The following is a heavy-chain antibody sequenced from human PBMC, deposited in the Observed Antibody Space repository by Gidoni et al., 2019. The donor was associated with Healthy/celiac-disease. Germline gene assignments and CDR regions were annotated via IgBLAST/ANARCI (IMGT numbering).Heavy chain of an antibody. J-gene: IGHJ4*02. CDR2: ISYDGSNK. Sequence: QVQLVESGGGVVQPGRSLSLSCPASGFTFSTYAMHWVRQAPGKGLEWVAVISYDGSNKYYADSVKGRFTISRDNSKNTLYLQMNSLRAEDTAVYYCARDGYYYDSSGFADYWGQGTLVTVSS. CDR1: GFTFSTYA. D-gene: IGHD3-22*01. CDR3: ARDGYYYDSSGFADY. V-gene: IGHV3-30-3*01.